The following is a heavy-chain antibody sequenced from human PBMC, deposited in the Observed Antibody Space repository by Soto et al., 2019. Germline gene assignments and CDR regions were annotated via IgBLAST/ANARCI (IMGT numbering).Heavy chain of an antibody. J-gene: IGHJ5*02. Sequence: QVQLQESGPGLVKPSQTLSLTCTVSGASISSGDYYWSGIRQHPGKGLEWIGYIYYSGSTYYNPSLKSRVTRSVDTSKNQFALKLSSVTAADTAVYYCARWWSGSRQGFDPWGQGTLVTVSS. CDR1: GASISSGDYY. V-gene: IGHV4-31*03. CDR3: ARWWSGSRQGFDP. D-gene: IGHD3-3*01. CDR2: IYYSGST.